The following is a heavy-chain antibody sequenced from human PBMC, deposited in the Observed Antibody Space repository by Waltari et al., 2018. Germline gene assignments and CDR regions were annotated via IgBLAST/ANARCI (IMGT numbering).Heavy chain of an antibody. D-gene: IGHD2-2*01. V-gene: IGHV3-20*01. CDR3: VREHYHLGYLDL. J-gene: IGHJ2*01. Sequence: EVQLVGSGGHLIQPGGSLRLSCAALSFHVRSHYMNWVRQAPGKGLELVSGISWNGGSKGYGDALKGRFNISRDNAKNSLYLEINNLRVDDTALYHCVREHYHLGYLDLWGRGTLVTVSS. CDR1: SFHVRSHY. CDR2: ISWNGGSK.